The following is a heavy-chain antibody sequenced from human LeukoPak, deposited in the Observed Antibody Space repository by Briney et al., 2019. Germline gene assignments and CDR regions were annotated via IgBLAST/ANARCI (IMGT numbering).Heavy chain of an antibody. CDR3: TTSVRYDILTGYRHGVDY. D-gene: IGHD3-9*01. V-gene: IGHV3-15*01. CDR1: GFTFSNAW. Sequence: GGSLRLSCAASGFTFSNAWMSWVRQAPGKGLEWVGRIKSKTDGGTTDYAAPVKGRFTISRDDSKNTLYLQMNSLKTEDTAVYYCTTSVRYDILTGYRHGVDYWGQGTLVTVSS. J-gene: IGHJ4*02. CDR2: IKSKTDGGTT.